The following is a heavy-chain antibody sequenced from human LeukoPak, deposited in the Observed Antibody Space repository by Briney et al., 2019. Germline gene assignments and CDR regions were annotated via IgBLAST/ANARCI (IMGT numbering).Heavy chain of an antibody. CDR2: ISASGGAT. J-gene: IGHJ4*02. CDR1: GFTFSSYW. Sequence: GGSLRLSCAASGFTFSSYWMSWVRQAPGKGLEWVSGISASGGATYYTDSVKGRFTISRDNSKNTLYLQMNSLRAEDTAVYYCAKVGYGGFDYWGQGTLVTVSS. V-gene: IGHV3-23*01. CDR3: AKVGYGGFDY. D-gene: IGHD4-23*01.